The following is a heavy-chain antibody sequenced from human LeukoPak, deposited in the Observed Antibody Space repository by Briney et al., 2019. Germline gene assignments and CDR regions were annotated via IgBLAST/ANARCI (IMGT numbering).Heavy chain of an antibody. Sequence: GESLKISCKGSGYSFTSYWSGWVRQMPGKGLEWMGIIYPGDSDTRYSPSFQGQVTISADKSISTAYLQWSSLKASDTAMYYCARLPINLYYYGSGDFDYWGQGTLVTVSS. CDR2: IYPGDSDT. CDR1: GYSFTSYW. CDR3: ARLPINLYYYGSGDFDY. J-gene: IGHJ4*02. D-gene: IGHD3-10*01. V-gene: IGHV5-51*01.